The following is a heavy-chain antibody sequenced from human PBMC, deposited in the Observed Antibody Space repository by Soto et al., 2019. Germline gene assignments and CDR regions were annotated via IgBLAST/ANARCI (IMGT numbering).Heavy chain of an antibody. CDR2: INADSGNT. Sequence: GASLKVSCKNSGYTFSNYGITWVRQAAGQRLEFMGWINADSGNTSYSQKFQGRVTMNRNTSISTAYMELSSLRSEDTAVYYCAIDYWLQFLGWGEPHAFDIWGQGTMVTVSS. J-gene: IGHJ3*02. CDR3: AIDYWLQFLGWGEPHAFDI. V-gene: IGHV1-8*02. D-gene: IGHD3-3*01. CDR1: GYTFSNYG.